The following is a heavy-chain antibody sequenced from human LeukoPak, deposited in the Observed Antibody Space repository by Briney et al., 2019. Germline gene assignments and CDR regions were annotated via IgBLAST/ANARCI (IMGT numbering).Heavy chain of an antibody. CDR2: IYTSGST. D-gene: IGHD1-26*01. CDR1: GGSFSGYY. Sequence: PSETLSLTCAVYGGSFSGYYWSWIRQPPGKGLEWIGRIYTSGSTNYNPSLKSRVTISVDTSKNQFSLKLSSVTAADTAVYYCASHSGSLRYFDYWGQGTLVTVSS. CDR3: ASHSGSLRYFDY. J-gene: IGHJ4*02. V-gene: IGHV4-59*10.